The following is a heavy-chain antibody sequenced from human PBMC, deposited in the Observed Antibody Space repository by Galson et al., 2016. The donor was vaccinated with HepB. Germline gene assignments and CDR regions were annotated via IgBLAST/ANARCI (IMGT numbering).Heavy chain of an antibody. D-gene: IGHD6-19*01. Sequence: SLRLSCAVSGFTLSNYNMNWVRQAPGKGLEWVSHISSGSRTKYYADSVKGRFTISRDDAKNSLYLQMNGLRDEDTAVYFCARSYRSGWGQGTLVTVSA. CDR3: ARSYRSG. CDR1: GFTLSNYN. J-gene: IGHJ4*02. CDR2: ISSGSRTK. V-gene: IGHV3-48*02.